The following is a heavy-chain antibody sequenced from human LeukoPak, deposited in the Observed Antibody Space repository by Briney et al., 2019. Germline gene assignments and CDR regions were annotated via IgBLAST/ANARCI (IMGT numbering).Heavy chain of an antibody. CDR2: TYHRSQWYN. J-gene: IGHJ4*02. CDR1: RDSVSSNSAA. D-gene: IGHD2/OR15-2a*01. Sequence: SQTLSLTCAVSRDSVSSNSAAWNWIRQSPSGGLEWLGRTYHRSQWYNEYAASVKSRMTINPETSKNQFSLQLNSVTPEDTAVYYCAREYSTRALAFDYWGQGTLVTVSS. CDR3: AREYSTRALAFDY. V-gene: IGHV6-1*01.